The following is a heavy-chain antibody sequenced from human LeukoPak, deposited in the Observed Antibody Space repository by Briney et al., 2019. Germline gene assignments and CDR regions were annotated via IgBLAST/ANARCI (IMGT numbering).Heavy chain of an antibody. J-gene: IGHJ4*02. CDR3: ARVRRFGDYGDFDY. CDR2: ISSASDTI. Sequence: GGSLRLSCAASGFTFSSNSMNWVRQAPGKGLEWVSYISSASDTIYYADSVKGRFTISRDNAKNSLYLQMNSLRDEDTAVYFCARVRRFGDYGDFDYWGQGTLVTVSS. D-gene: IGHD4-17*01. CDR1: GFTFSSNS. V-gene: IGHV3-48*02.